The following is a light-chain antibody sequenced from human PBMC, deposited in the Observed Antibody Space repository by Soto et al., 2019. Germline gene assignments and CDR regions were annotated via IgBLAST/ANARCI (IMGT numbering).Light chain of an antibody. Sequence: ELVLTQSPGTLSLSPVERATLSCSASQRVDDSHLAWYQLRPGQAPRLLIYGASTRATGIPDRFSGSGSGTDFSLTIRGLKPEDFAVYYCQQYRMSPNTFGQGTRLEIK. J-gene: IGKJ5*01. V-gene: IGKV3-20*01. CDR1: QRVDDSH. CDR2: GAS. CDR3: QQYRMSPNT.